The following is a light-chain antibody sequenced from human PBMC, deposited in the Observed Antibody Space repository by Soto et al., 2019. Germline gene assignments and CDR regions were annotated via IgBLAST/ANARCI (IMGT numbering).Light chain of an antibody. Sequence: QSVLTQPPSASGTPGQRITISCSGSNSNIGSHTVHWYQHLPGTAPKLLIYDNDQRPSGVPDRFSGSKSGSSASLAISGLQSDDESDYYCASWDDSLNVWLFGGGTKVTVL. CDR1: NSNIGSHT. CDR3: ASWDDSLNVWL. J-gene: IGLJ3*02. V-gene: IGLV1-44*01. CDR2: DND.